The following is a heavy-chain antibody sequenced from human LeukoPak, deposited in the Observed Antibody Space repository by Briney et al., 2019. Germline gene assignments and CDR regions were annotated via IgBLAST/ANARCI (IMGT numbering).Heavy chain of an antibody. CDR3: ATDRHLRIVVAFGGAFDI. V-gene: IGHV1-24*01. CDR2: FDPEDGET. CDR1: GYTFTSYG. J-gene: IGHJ3*02. D-gene: IGHD3-22*01. Sequence: GASVKVSCKASGYTFTSYGISWVRQAPGQGLEWMGGFDPEDGETIYAQKFQGRVTMTEDTSTDTAYMELSSLRSEDTAVYYCATDRHLRIVVAFGGAFDIWGQGTMVTVSS.